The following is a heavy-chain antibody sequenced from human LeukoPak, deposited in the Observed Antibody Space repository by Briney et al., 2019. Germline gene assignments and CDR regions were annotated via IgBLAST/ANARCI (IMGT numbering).Heavy chain of an antibody. D-gene: IGHD3-3*01. J-gene: IGHJ4*02. CDR2: INHSGTT. V-gene: IGHV4-34*01. Sequence: PSETLSLPCAVYGGSFKYNYWSWIRQPPGKGLEWIGEINHSGTTNYNPSLKSRVTMSLDTSKGQLSLKLNSVTAADTAVYYCARVPLRFLETFDAWGQGNLVSVSS. CDR3: ARVPLRFLETFDA. CDR1: GGSFKYNY.